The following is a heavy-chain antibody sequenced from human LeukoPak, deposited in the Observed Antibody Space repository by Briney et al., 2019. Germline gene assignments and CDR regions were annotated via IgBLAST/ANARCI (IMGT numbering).Heavy chain of an antibody. Sequence: SETLSLTCTVSGGSTNSYYWSWVRQPPGKGLEWIGYIYYSGSTNYNPSLKSRVTISVDTSKNQFSLKLSSVTAADTAVYYCARDRSYGNFDYWGQGTLVTVSS. J-gene: IGHJ4*02. CDR3: ARDRSYGNFDY. CDR2: IYYSGST. CDR1: GGSTNSYY. D-gene: IGHD5-18*01. V-gene: IGHV4-59*01.